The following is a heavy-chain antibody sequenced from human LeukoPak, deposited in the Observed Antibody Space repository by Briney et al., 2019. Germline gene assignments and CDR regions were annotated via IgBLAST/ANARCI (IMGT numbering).Heavy chain of an antibody. Sequence: GGSLRLSCAASGFNFNRFVMHWVRQAPGKGLEWVAHIRNDGSIQAYAASVKGRFTISRDNFKNTLYLQMIGLRDEDTALYYCVKEETGTFPGAYWGQGTLVTVSS. CDR1: GFNFNRFV. J-gene: IGHJ4*02. CDR3: VKEETGTFPGAY. D-gene: IGHD1/OR15-1a*01. CDR2: IRNDGSIQ. V-gene: IGHV3-30*02.